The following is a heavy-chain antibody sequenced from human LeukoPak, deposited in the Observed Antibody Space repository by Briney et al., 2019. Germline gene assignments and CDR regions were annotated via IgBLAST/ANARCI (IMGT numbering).Heavy chain of an antibody. V-gene: IGHV3-23*01. CDR1: GFTFTSYA. D-gene: IGHD3-22*01. CDR2: ISGTGRSA. CDR3: AKDYYYDSSLDAFDI. Sequence: GGSLRLSCAASGFTFTSYAMGWVRQAPGKGLEWVSTISGTGRSAYYADSVRGRFTVSRDSSKNTLYLQMNSLRAEDTAVYYCAKDYYYDSSLDAFDIWGQGTMVTVSS. J-gene: IGHJ3*02.